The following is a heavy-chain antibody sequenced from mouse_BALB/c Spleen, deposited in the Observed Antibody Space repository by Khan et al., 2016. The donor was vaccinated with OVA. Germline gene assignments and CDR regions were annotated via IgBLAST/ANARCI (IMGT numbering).Heavy chain of an antibody. V-gene: IGHV10-1*02. CDR2: IRSKSYNYAT. CDR1: GFTFNTFA. J-gene: IGHJ3*01. Sequence: EVQLVETGGGLMQPKGSLKLSCAASGFTFNTFAMDWVRQAPGKGLEWVARIRSKSYNYATYYADSVKDRLTISSDDSQSMLYLQMNNLKTEDTAMYYCVRPSYDGYDEWFAYWGQGTLVTVSA. CDR3: VRPSYDGYDEWFAY. D-gene: IGHD2-3*01.